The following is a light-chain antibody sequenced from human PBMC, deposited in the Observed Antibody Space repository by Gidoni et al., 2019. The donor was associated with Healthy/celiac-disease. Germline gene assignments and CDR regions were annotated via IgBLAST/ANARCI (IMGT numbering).Light chain of an antibody. CDR2: KAS. CDR3: QQYNSYSWP. CDR1: QSISSW. V-gene: IGKV1-5*03. Sequence: DIQVTQAPSTLSASVGDRVTITCRASQSISSWLAWYQQKPGKAPKLLIYKASILESGGPSRFSVSGSGTEFTLTISSLQPHDFATYYCQQYNSYSWPFGQGTKVEIK. J-gene: IGKJ1*01.